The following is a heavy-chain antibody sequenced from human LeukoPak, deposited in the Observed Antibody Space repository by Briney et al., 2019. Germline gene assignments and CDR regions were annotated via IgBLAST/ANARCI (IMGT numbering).Heavy chain of an antibody. D-gene: IGHD3-10*01. J-gene: IGHJ4*02. CDR3: ARDTMVRGVLYLDY. Sequence: GGSLRLSCAASGFTFSSYAMHWVRQAPGKGLEWVAVISYDGSNKYYADSVKGRFTISRDNSKNTLYLQMNSLRAEDTAVYYCARDTMVRGVLYLDYWGQGTQVTVSS. V-gene: IGHV3-30*04. CDR1: GFTFSSYA. CDR2: ISYDGSNK.